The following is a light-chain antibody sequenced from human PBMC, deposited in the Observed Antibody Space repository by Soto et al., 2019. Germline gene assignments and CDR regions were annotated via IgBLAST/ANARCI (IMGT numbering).Light chain of an antibody. CDR1: QSVLYSSNNKNY. V-gene: IGKV4-1*01. CDR3: QQYYSTPQLT. CDR2: SAS. J-gene: IGKJ4*01. Sequence: DIVMTQSPDSLAVSLGERATINCKSSQSVLYSSNNKNYLAWYQQKPGQPPKLLIYSASTRESGVPDRFSGSGSGTDFTLTISSLQAEDVAVYYCQQYYSTPQLTFGGGTKVEIK.